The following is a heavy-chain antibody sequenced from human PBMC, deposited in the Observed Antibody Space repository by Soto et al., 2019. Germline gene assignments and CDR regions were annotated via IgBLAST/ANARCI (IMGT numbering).Heavy chain of an antibody. V-gene: IGHV3-30*03. Sequence: QVQLVESGGGVVQPGWSLRLSCAASGFTFSSYGMHWVRQAPGKGLEWVAVISYDGSNKYYADSVKGRFTIARDNSKNTLYLQMNSLRAEDPAVYYCASSKAGMRIWYFDYWGQGTLVPVSS. CDR3: ASSKAGMRIWYFDY. CDR1: GFTFSSYG. CDR2: ISYDGSNK. D-gene: IGHD2-15*01. J-gene: IGHJ4*02.